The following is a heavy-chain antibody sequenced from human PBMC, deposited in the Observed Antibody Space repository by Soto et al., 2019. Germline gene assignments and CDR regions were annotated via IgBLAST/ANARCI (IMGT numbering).Heavy chain of an antibody. CDR2: ISGHNGNT. V-gene: IGHV1-18*01. CDR3: ASHRLNSYDHSVYYYFEH. J-gene: IGHJ4*02. CDR1: GYTFTSYG. D-gene: IGHD3-22*01. Sequence: GASVKVSCKASGYTFTSYGISWVGQAPVQVPEWMVCISGHNGNTNHPQSLQGRVTMTTDTSRNTAYMQMRSLRSDETAVYYCASHRLNSYDHSVYYYFEHWGQGTMVTVSS.